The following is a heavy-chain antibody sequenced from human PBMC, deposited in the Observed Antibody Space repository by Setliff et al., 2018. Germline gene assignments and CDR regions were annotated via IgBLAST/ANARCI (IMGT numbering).Heavy chain of an antibody. CDR2: IYYSGST. D-gene: IGHD1-26*01. J-gene: IGHJ4*02. V-gene: IGHV4-59*01. CDR3: ARDNTIVGATDY. CDR1: GGSISNYY. Sequence: PSETLSLTCTVSGGSISNYYWSWIRQPPGKGLEWIGYIYYSGSTNYNPSLKSRVTISVDTSKNQVSLKLSSVTAADTAVYYCARDNTIVGATDYWGQGTLVTVSS.